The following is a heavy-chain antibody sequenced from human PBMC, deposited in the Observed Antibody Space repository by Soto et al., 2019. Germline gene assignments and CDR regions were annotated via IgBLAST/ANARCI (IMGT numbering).Heavy chain of an antibody. CDR2: IRSNSDGGTT. CDR1: GFTFTNAW. Sequence: GGSLRLSCEASGFTFTNAWMNWVRQAPGQGLEWVGRIRSNSDGGTTDYAAPVKGRFSISRDDSKNTLYLQMNSLKTEDTPVYYCSTTKAGTNTFGIWGQGTMVTVSS. CDR3: STTKAGTNTFGI. V-gene: IGHV3-15*07. J-gene: IGHJ3*02. D-gene: IGHD1-7*01.